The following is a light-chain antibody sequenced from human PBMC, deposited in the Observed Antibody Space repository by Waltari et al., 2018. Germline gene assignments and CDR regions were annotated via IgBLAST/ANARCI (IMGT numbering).Light chain of an antibody. CDR2: GNN. CDR3: QSYGSDWV. V-gene: IGLV1-40*01. Sequence: QSVLTQPPSVSGAPGQRVPISCTGSSSNIGAGFAVHWCQQLPGTAPKLLIYGNNNRPSGVPDRFSGSKSGTSASLAITGLQAEDEADYYCQSYGSDWVFGGGTKLTVL. J-gene: IGLJ3*02. CDR1: SSNIGAGFA.